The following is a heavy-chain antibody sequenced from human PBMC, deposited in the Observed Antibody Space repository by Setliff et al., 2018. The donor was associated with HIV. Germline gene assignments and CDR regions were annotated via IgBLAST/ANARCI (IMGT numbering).Heavy chain of an antibody. V-gene: IGHV4-59*08. CDR2: IYYSGST. J-gene: IGHJ6*03. CDR1: GGSISSYY. Sequence: SETLSLTCTVSGGSISSYYWSWIRQPPGKGLEWIGYIYYSGSTNYNPSLKSRVTISVDTSKNQFSLKLSSVAAADTASYYCVRASHMTPGNLLHSTGPYYSYYMDVWGRGTTVTVSS. CDR3: VRASHMTPGNLLHSTGPYYSYYMDV. D-gene: IGHD4-4*01.